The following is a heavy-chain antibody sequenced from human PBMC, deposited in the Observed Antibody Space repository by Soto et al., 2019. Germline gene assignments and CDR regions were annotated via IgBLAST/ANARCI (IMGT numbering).Heavy chain of an antibody. V-gene: IGHV4-4*07. J-gene: IGHJ5*02. D-gene: IGHD6-13*01. CDR2: IYTNGTT. Sequence: SETLSLTCTVSGGSISGYFWTWIRQPAGKGLEWIGRIYTNGTTNYHPSLKSRVTMSVDTSKDYFSLNLDYVTAADTAVYYCAREAVAATGTWWFDPWGQGTLVTVSS. CDR3: AREAVAATGTWWFDP. CDR1: GGSISGYF.